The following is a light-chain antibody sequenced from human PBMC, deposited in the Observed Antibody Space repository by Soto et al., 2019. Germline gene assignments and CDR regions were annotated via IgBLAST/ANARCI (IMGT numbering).Light chain of an antibody. J-gene: IGLJ7*01. CDR1: SGHSSYI. V-gene: IGLV4-60*02. CDR3: ETWDSNTHV. Sequence: QPVLTQSSSASASLGSSVKLTCTLSSGHSSYIIAWHQQQPGKAPRYLMKLEGSGSYNKGSGVPDRFSGSSSGADRYLTIANLQFEDDADYYCETWDSNTHVFGTGTQLTVL. CDR2: LEGSGSY.